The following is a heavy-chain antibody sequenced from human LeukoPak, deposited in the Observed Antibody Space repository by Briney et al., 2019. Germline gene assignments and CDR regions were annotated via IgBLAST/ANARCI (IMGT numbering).Heavy chain of an antibody. V-gene: IGHV5-51*01. CDR1: GYSFTTYW. J-gene: IGHJ4*02. CDR3: ARRRSCSGGRCYEDFDY. CDR2: IYPGDSDT. Sequence: PGESLRISCKASGYSFTTYWISWVRQMPGKGLEWMGIIYPGDSDTRYNPSFRGQVTISADKSISTAYLQWSSLKASDTAMYYCARRRSCSGGRCYEDFDYWGQGTLVTVSS. D-gene: IGHD2-15*01.